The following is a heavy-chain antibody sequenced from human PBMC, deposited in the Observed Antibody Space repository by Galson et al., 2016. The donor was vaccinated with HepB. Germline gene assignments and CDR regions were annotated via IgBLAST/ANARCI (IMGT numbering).Heavy chain of an antibody. J-gene: IGHJ2*01. Sequence: QSGAEVKKPGESLKISCQGSGYNFSNYWIGWVRQMPGKGLEWMGITYPTDSDTRYTEAFEGQFTIPVDTSLSTAYLQWSSLKAADTAIYYCARLLGEYSYGLDLWGRGTLVIVSS. CDR2: TYPTDSDT. CDR3: ARLLGEYSYGLDL. CDR1: GYNFSNYW. V-gene: IGHV5-51*01. D-gene: IGHD5-18*01.